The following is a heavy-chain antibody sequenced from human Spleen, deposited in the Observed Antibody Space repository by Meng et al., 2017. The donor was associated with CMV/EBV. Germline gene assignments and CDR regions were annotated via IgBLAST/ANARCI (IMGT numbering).Heavy chain of an antibody. CDR2: IRKNGYGGTT. D-gene: IGHD2-2*01. CDR1: GFIFGDYL. J-gene: IGHJ6*02. Sequence: GGSLRLSCTASGFIFGDYLMGWVRQAPGKGPEWAGVIRKNGYGGTTEYAASVKGRFTISRDDSKNIAYLQMNSLKIEDTAVYYCTRGGTSAMRDGMDVWGQGTTVTVSS. CDR3: TRGGTSAMRDGMDV. V-gene: IGHV3-49*04.